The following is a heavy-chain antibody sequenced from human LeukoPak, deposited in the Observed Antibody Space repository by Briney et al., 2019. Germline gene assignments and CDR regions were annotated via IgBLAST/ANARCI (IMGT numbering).Heavy chain of an antibody. Sequence: SETLSLTCTVSGGSISNYYWSWIRQPAGMGLEWIGRIYASGSTNYNPSLKSRVTMSVDTSNNQFSLNLSSVTAADTAVYYCARTSARGAQFDYWGQGTLVAVSS. CDR1: GGSISNYY. CDR3: ARTSARGAQFDY. D-gene: IGHD3-10*01. V-gene: IGHV4-4*07. J-gene: IGHJ4*02. CDR2: IYASGST.